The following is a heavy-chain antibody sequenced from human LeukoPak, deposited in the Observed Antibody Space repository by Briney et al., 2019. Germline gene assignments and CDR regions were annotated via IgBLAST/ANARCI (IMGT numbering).Heavy chain of an antibody. CDR2: ISGSADST. J-gene: IGHJ4*02. D-gene: IGHD2-21*01. V-gene: IGHV3-23*01. Sequence: PGGSLRLSCAASGFTFSTYAMSWVRQAPRKGLEWVSAISGSADSTYYADSVKGRFTISRDNAKNTLYLQMNSLRVEDTAVYYCARGYSVRGDYWGQGTLVTVSS. CDR1: GFTFSTYA. CDR3: ARGYSVRGDY.